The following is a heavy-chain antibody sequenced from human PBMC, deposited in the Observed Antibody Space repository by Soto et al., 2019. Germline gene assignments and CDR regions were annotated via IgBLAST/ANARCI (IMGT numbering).Heavy chain of an antibody. CDR2: IYHSGST. CDR1: GGSISSSNW. Sequence: NPSETLSLTCAVSGGSISSSNWRSWVRQPPGKGLEWIGEIYHSGSTNYNPSLKSRVTISVDKSKNQFSLKLSSVTAADTAVYYCARDLREYGSPQPDAFDIWGQGTMVTVSS. CDR3: ARDLREYGSPQPDAFDI. J-gene: IGHJ3*02. V-gene: IGHV4-4*02. D-gene: IGHD6-6*01.